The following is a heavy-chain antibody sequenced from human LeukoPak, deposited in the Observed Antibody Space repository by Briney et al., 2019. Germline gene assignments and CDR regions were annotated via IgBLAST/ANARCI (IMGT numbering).Heavy chain of an antibody. J-gene: IGHJ4*02. CDR2: ISSSSSYI. V-gene: IGHV3-21*01. D-gene: IGHD3-16*02. Sequence: GGSLRLSCAASGFTFSSYSMNWVRQAPGKGLEWVSSISSSSSYIYYADSVKGRFTISRDNAKNSLYLQMNSLRAEDTAVYYCARSYDYVWGSYRCFTSFDYWGQGTLVTVSS. CDR1: GFTFSSYS. CDR3: ARSYDYVWGSYRCFTSFDY.